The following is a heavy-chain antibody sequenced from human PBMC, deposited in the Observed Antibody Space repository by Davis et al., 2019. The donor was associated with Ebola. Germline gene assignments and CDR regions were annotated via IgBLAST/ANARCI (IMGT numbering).Heavy chain of an antibody. CDR2: IYYTGTT. D-gene: IGHD4-23*01. J-gene: IGHJ4*02. CDR3: ARQESQLHRYYFNS. V-gene: IGHV4-59*08. Sequence: GSLRLSCTVSGASIRSHYWSWIRQPPGKGLEWIGYIYYTGTTNFNPFLKSRVTLSVHTSENKFSLKLSSVTAADTAVYYCARQESQLHRYYFNSWGQGTLVTVSS. CDR1: GASIRSHY.